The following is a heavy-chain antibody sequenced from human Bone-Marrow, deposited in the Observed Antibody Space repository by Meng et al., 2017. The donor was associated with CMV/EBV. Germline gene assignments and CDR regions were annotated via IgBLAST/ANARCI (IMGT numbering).Heavy chain of an antibody. V-gene: IGHV3-53*01. CDR1: GFSVSSKF. D-gene: IGHD3-22*01. Sequence: GESLKISCAASGFSVSSKFMSWVRQAPGKGLEWVSIIYSGGNTYYVDSVRGRFTVYRDISKNTLYLQMNSLRAEDTAVYYCARPDSSGRVVDYWGQGTLVTVSS. CDR2: IYSGGNT. J-gene: IGHJ4*02. CDR3: ARPDSSGRVVDY.